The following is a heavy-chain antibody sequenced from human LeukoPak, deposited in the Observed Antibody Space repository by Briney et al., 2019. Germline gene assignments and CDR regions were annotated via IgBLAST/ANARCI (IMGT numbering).Heavy chain of an antibody. CDR1: GFAFSSYA. CDR2: ISRDGAST. J-gene: IGHJ4*02. CDR3: AKALGYNDYGFDF. D-gene: IGHD4-17*01. Sequence: GGSLRLSCAASGFAFSSYAMSWVRQAPGKGLEWVSGISRDGASTYYADSVKGRFTIARDNSKNTLHLQMNNLRAEDTAVYYCAKALGYNDYGFDFWGQGTLVTVSS. V-gene: IGHV3-23*01.